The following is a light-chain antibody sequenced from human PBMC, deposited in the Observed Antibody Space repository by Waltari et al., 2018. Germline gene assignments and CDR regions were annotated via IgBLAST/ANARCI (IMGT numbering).Light chain of an antibody. CDR3: QQRRTWPLT. Sequence: ILTQSPGTLSVSPGERATLSCRASQNINSYLAWYQQKPGQAPRLLIYDASNRASGVPARFSGSGSGADFTLTIRNLEPEDFAVYYCQQRRTWPLTFGGGTKVE. CDR2: DAS. J-gene: IGKJ4*01. CDR1: QNINSY. V-gene: IGKV3-11*01.